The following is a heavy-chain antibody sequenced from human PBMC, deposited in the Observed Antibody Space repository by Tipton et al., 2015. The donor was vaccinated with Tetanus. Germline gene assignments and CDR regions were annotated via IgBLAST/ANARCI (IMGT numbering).Heavy chain of an antibody. Sequence: SLRLSCAASGFTFSSYNMNWVRQAPGKGLEWVSHISGTGTTVDYADSVKGRFTISRDNAKNSLYLQMNSLGDEDTGIYYCARDFRPIFGVAQPFDPWGQGTLVTVSS. J-gene: IGHJ5*02. CDR1: GFTFSSYN. D-gene: IGHD3-3*01. V-gene: IGHV3-48*02. CDR2: ISGTGTTV. CDR3: ARDFRPIFGVAQPFDP.